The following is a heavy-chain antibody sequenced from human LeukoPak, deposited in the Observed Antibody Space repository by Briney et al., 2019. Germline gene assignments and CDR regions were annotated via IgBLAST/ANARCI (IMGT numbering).Heavy chain of an antibody. Sequence: ASVKVSCKASGYTFTGYYMHWVRQAPGQGLEWMGWINPNSGGTNYAQKFQGRVTMTRDTSISTAYMELSRLRSDDTAVYYCARVGRRITIFGVSKGAIDPWGQGTLVTVSS. V-gene: IGHV1-2*02. D-gene: IGHD3-3*01. CDR3: ARVGRRITIFGVSKGAIDP. CDR1: GYTFTGYY. CDR2: INPNSGGT. J-gene: IGHJ5*02.